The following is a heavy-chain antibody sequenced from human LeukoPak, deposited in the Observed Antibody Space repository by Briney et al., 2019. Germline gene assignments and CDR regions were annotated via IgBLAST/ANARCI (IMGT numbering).Heavy chain of an antibody. D-gene: IGHD1-26*01. V-gene: IGHV3-48*03. J-gene: IGHJ3*02. Sequence: GGSLRLSCAASGFTFSSYEMNWVRQAPGKGLEWVSYMSSSGSTIYYADSVTGRFTISRDNAENSLYLQMNSLRAEDTAVYYCARDHRRGSDDAFDIWGQGTMVTVSS. CDR2: MSSSGSTI. CDR1: GFTFSSYE. CDR3: ARDHRRGSDDAFDI.